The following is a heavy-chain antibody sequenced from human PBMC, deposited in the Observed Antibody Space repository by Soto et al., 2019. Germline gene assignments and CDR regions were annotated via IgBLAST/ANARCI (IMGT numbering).Heavy chain of an antibody. V-gene: IGHV1-46*01. Sequence: ASVKVSCKASGYTFSNYYIHWVRPAHGQGLEWMGILNPSGGSAKYAQKLQGRVTLTRDTSTSTVYMELSSLRSEDTAVYYCARLLVPYCGGDCFSGFDYWGQGTPVTVSS. CDR2: LNPSGGSA. J-gene: IGHJ4*02. CDR1: GYTFSNYY. D-gene: IGHD2-21*02. CDR3: ARLLVPYCGGDCFSGFDY.